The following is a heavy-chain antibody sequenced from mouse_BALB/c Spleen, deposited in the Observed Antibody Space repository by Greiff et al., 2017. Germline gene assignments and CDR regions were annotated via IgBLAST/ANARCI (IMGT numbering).Heavy chain of an antibody. CDR1: GFTFSSYA. Sequence: DVHLVESGGGLVKPGGSLKLSCAASGFTFSSYAMSWVRQSPEKRLEWVAEISSGGSYTYYPDTVTGRFTISRDNAKNTLYLEMSSLRSEDTAMYYCAKIYYDYDGPWFAYWGQGTLVTVSA. J-gene: IGHJ3*01. CDR3: AKIYYDYDGPWFAY. CDR2: ISSGGSYT. V-gene: IGHV5-9-4*01. D-gene: IGHD2-4*01.